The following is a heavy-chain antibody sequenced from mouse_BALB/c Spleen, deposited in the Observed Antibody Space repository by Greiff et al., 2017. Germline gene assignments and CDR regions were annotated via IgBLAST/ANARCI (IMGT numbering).Heavy chain of an antibody. CDR2: ISYSGST. CDR3: ARWLTGTDAMDY. CDR1: GDSITSGY. J-gene: IGHJ4*01. Sequence: DVKLQESGPSLVKPSQTLSLTCSVTGDSITSGYWNWIRKFPGNKLEYMGYISYSGSTYYNPSLKSRISITRDTSKNQYYLQLNSVTTEDTATDYCARWLTGTDAMDYWGQGTSVTVSS. V-gene: IGHV3-8*02. D-gene: IGHD4-1*01.